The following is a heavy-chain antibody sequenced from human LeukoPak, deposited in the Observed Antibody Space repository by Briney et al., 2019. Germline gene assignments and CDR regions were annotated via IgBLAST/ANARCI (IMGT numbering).Heavy chain of an antibody. CDR1: GFTFSSYW. CDR2: IKQDGSEK. J-gene: IGHJ5*02. Sequence: PGGSLRLSCAASGFTFSSYWMSWVRQAPGKGLEWVANIKQDGSEKYYVDSVKGRFTISRDNSKNTVYLQMGSLRAEDMAVYYCARASYGYGNNWFDPWGQGTLATISS. CDR3: ARASYGYGNNWFDP. D-gene: IGHD5-18*01. V-gene: IGHV3-7*01.